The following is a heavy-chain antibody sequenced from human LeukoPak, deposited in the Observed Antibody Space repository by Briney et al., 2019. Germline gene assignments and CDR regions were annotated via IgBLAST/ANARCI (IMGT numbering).Heavy chain of an antibody. V-gene: IGHV3-23*01. CDR2: ISGSGGST. J-gene: IGHJ4*02. D-gene: IGHD6-13*01. CDR3: AKVDAAGTYYFDY. Sequence: PGGSLRLSCAASGFTFSSYAMSWVRQAPGKGLEWVSAISGSGGSTYYADSVKGRFTISRDNSKNTLYLRMNSLRAEDTAVYYCAKVDAAGTYYFDYWGQGTLVTVSS. CDR1: GFTFSSYA.